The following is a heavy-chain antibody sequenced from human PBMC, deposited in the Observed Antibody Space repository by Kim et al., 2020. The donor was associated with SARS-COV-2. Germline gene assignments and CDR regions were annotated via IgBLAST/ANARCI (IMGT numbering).Heavy chain of an antibody. J-gene: IGHJ6*03. CDR3: ARVVDITSYYMDV. D-gene: IGHD3-9*01. Sequence: SETLSLTCTVSGGSISSGGYYWSWIRQHPGKGLEWIGYIYYSGSTYYNPSLKSRVTISVDTSKNQFSLKLSSVTAADTAGYYCARVVDITSYYMDVWGKGTTVTVSS. CDR2: IYYSGST. V-gene: IGHV4-31*03. CDR1: GGSISSGGYY.